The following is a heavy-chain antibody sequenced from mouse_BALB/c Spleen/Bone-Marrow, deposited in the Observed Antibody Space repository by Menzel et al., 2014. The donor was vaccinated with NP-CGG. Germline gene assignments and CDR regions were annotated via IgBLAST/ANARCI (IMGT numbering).Heavy chain of an antibody. CDR3: ARLGYYGGFAY. J-gene: IGHJ3*01. Sequence: EVMLVESGGGLVQPGGSLKLSCAASGFDFSGFWMGWVRQAPGKGLEWIGEINPNSRTINYTPSLKDRFITSRDNAKNTLYLQMSKVRSEDTALYYCARLGYYGGFAYWGQGTLVTVSA. D-gene: IGHD2-3*01. CDR2: INPNSRTI. CDR1: GFDFSGFW. V-gene: IGHV4-1*02.